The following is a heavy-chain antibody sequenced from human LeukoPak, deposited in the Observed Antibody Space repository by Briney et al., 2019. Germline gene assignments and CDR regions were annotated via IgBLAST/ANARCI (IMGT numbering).Heavy chain of an antibody. Sequence: PGGSLRLSCAASGFTFSSYSMNWVRQAPGKGLEWVSSISSSSSYIYYADSVKGRFTISRDNSKNTLYLQMNSLRAKDTAVYYCAKDDGWVQYANWGQGTLVTVSS. J-gene: IGHJ4*02. CDR2: ISSSSSYI. V-gene: IGHV3-21*04. CDR1: GFTFSSYS. CDR3: AKDDGWVQYAN. D-gene: IGHD5-24*01.